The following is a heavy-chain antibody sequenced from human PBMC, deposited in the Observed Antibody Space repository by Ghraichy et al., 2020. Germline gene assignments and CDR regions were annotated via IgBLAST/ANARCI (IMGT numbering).Heavy chain of an antibody. J-gene: IGHJ4*02. Sequence: SETLSLTCTVSGTSIRAYFWSWIRQPPGKGLEWIGDIFYSGGASYNPSLKSRVTISIDASNNQFSLNLTSVTAADTVVYYCARMGGYKAPLWYWSQGTLVAVSS. CDR3: ARMGGYKAPLWY. V-gene: IGHV4-59*01. D-gene: IGHD3-10*01. CDR1: GTSIRAYF. CDR2: IFYSGGA.